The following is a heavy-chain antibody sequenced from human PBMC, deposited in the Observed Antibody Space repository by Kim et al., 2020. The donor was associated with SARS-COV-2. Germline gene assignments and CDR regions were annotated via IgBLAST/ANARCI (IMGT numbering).Heavy chain of an antibody. D-gene: IGHD2-2*02. Sequence: ASVKVSCKASGYTFTSYYMHWVRQAPGQGLEWMGIINPSGGSTSYAQKFQGRVTMTRDTSTSTVYMELSSLRSEDTAVYYCATEPIVVVPAAITPPMGYWGQGTLVTVSS. J-gene: IGHJ4*02. CDR3: ATEPIVVVPAAITPPMGY. V-gene: IGHV1-46*01. CDR2: INPSGGST. CDR1: GYTFTSYY.